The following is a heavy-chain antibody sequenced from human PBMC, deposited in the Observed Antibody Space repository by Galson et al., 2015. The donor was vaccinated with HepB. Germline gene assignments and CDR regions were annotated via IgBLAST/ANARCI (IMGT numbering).Heavy chain of an antibody. CDR1: GGTFSSYA. D-gene: IGHD2-8*01. J-gene: IGHJ6*03. CDR2: IIPIFGTA. Sequence: SVKVSCKASGGTFSSYAISWVRQAPGQGLEWMGGIIPIFGTANYAQKFKGRVTITADESTSTAYMELSSLRSEDTAVYYCAGGTSQDYYMDVWGKGTTVTVSS. CDR3: AGGTSQDYYMDV. V-gene: IGHV1-69*13.